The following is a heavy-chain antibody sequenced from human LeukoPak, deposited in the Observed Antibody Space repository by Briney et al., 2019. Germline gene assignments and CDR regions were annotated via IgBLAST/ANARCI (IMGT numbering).Heavy chain of an antibody. CDR1: GFTFSSYG. CDR2: ISYDGSNK. CDR3: AKDGYRSWSGDYAFDI. Sequence: SGGSLRLSCAPSGFTFSSYGMHCVRHGPGKRLEWVTFISYDGSNKYYADSVKGRFTISRDKSNSTLYRQMNSLRAEETAVYYCAKDGYRSWSGDYAFDISGQGTMVTVSS. J-gene: IGHJ3*02. D-gene: IGHD3-3*01. V-gene: IGHV3-30*02.